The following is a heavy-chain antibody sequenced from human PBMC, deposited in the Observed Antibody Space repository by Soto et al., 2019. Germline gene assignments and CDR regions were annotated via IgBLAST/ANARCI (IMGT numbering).Heavy chain of an antibody. J-gene: IGHJ1*01. V-gene: IGHV1-46*02. CDR3: ATVESCGGDCYYFQH. CDR2: INRSGRGA. CDR1: GYTSKTHY. D-gene: IGHD2-21*01. Sequence: QVQLLQSGPEVKKSGASVKLSCTASGYTSKTHYLQWVREAPGQGLQWMGLINRSGRGALYAQKFQGRVALTMDTSTRTVFLEMNSLRPEATAVYYCATVESCGGDCYYFQHWGQGTVLTVSS.